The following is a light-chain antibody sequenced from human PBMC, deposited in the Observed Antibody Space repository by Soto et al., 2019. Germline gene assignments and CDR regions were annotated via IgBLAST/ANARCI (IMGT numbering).Light chain of an antibody. V-gene: IGKV1-5*03. CDR1: QSLRTW. CDR3: LQYNTYPWT. Sequence: DIQMTQSPSTLSASIGDRVTITCRASQSLRTWLAWFQQKQGEAPKGLIYKVSYLESGVPPRFTASGSETEFTLTINGLQPDDFATYYCLQYNTYPWTFGQGTKVEIK. J-gene: IGKJ1*01. CDR2: KVS.